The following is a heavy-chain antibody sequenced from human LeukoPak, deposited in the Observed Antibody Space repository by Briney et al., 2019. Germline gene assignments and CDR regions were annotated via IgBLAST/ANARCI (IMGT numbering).Heavy chain of an antibody. Sequence: HGESLKISCETSGYSFTTYWIGWVRQMPGTGLEWVGANYPADSDPIYSPSFQGQVTISADKSVRTADLQWNSLKASDTAMYYCARQRGDSGTVNWFDPWGQGTLVTVSS. V-gene: IGHV5-51*01. D-gene: IGHD2-8*02. CDR2: NYPADSDP. CDR3: ARQRGDSGTVNWFDP. J-gene: IGHJ5*02. CDR1: GYSFTTYW.